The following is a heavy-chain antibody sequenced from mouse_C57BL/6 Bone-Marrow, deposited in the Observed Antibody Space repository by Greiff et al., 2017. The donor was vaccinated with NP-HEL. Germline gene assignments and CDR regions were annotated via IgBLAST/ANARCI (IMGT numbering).Heavy chain of an antibody. J-gene: IGHJ3*01. V-gene: IGHV5-12*01. D-gene: IGHD2-2*01. CDR3: ARQGGLRRGPWFAY. Sequence: EVKLMESGGGLVQPGGSLKLSCAASGFTFSDYYMYWVRQTPEKRLEWVAYISNGGGSTYYPDTVKGRFTISRDNAKNTLYLQMSRLKSEDTAMYYCARQGGLRRGPWFAYWGQGTLVTVSA. CDR1: GFTFSDYY. CDR2: ISNGGGST.